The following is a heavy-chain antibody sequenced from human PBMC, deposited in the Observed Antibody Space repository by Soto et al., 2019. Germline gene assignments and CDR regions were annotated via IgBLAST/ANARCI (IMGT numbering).Heavy chain of an antibody. CDR2: INPSGGST. V-gene: IGHV1-46*01. Sequence: QVQLVQSGAEVKKPGAPVKVSCKASGYTFTSYYMHWVRQAPGQGLEWMGIINPSGGSTSYAQKFQGRVTMTRDTSTSTVYMELSSLRSEDTAVYYCATNKGSSSGYYYSFDYWGQGTLVTVSS. CDR3: ATNKGSSSGYYYSFDY. CDR1: GYTFTSYY. D-gene: IGHD3-22*01. J-gene: IGHJ4*02.